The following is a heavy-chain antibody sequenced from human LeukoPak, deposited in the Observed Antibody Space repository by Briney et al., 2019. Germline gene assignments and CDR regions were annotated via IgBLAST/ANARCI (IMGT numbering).Heavy chain of an antibody. Sequence: SETLSLTCTVSGGSISSYYWSWIRQPPGKGLEWIGYIYDSGSTNYNPSLKSRVTISVDTSKNQFSLKLSSVTAADTAVYYCARGWGGYSYGYSFDYWGQGTLVTVSS. CDR1: GGSISSYY. J-gene: IGHJ4*02. D-gene: IGHD5-18*01. V-gene: IGHV4-59*01. CDR3: ARGWGGYSYGYSFDY. CDR2: IYDSGST.